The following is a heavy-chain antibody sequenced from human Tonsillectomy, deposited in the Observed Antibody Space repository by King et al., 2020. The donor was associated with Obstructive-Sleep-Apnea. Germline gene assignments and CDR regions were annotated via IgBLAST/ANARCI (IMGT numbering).Heavy chain of an antibody. D-gene: IGHD2-15*01. CDR2: ISYDGSDK. V-gene: IGHV3-30*18. CDR1: GFSFITYG. Sequence: VQLVESGGGVVQPGGSLRLSCSASGFSFITYGIYWVRQAPGKGLEWVAVISYDGSDKYYSDSVKGRFTISRDNTNNTLYLQINSLRAEDTAVYYCAKDRLLYCSGGSCYFGGAFDIWGQGTMVTVSS. J-gene: IGHJ3*02. CDR3: AKDRLLYCSGGSCYFGGAFDI.